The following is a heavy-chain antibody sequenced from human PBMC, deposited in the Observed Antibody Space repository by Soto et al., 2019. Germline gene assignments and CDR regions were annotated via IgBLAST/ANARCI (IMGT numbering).Heavy chain of an antibody. CDR3: ATSMVRGVNRYYYGMDV. D-gene: IGHD3-10*01. V-gene: IGHV4-39*01. Sequence: SETLSLTCTVSGGSISSSSYYWGWIRQPPGKGLEWIGSIYYSGSTYYNPSLKSRVTISVDTSKNQFSLKLSSVTAADTAVYYCATSMVRGVNRYYYGMDVWGQGTTVTVSS. CDR2: IYYSGST. CDR1: GGSISSSSYY. J-gene: IGHJ6*02.